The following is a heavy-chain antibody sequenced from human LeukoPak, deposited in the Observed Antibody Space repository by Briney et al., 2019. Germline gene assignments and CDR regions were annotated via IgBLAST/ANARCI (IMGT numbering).Heavy chain of an antibody. D-gene: IGHD3-16*01. V-gene: IGHV4-30-2*01. CDR3: WAGSRFLGWSGVGDYHFFCP. Sequence: SETLSLTCTVSGGSVSSGGYYWSWLRQPPGKGLEWIGYVYHTGSTYYNSSLKSRITTSIVRSKNQFSLNLSSVTAADTAGYFLWAGSRFLGWSGVGDYHFFCPLGQGALGTGSS. CDR2: VYHTGST. CDR1: GGSVSSGGYY. J-gene: IGHJ5*01.